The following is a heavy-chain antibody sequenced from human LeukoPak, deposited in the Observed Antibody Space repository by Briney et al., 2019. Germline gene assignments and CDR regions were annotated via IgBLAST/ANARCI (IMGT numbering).Heavy chain of an antibody. CDR1: GYTFTGYY. V-gene: IGHV1-2*02. CDR3: ARDRGLMVRGVISHSYDY. J-gene: IGHJ4*02. CDR2: INPNSGGT. D-gene: IGHD3-10*01. Sequence: ASVKVSCKASGYTFTGYYMHWVRQAPGQGLEWMGWINPNSGGTNYAQKFQGRVTMTRDKSISTAYMELSRLRSDDTAVYYCARDRGLMVRGVISHSYDYWGQGTLVTVSS.